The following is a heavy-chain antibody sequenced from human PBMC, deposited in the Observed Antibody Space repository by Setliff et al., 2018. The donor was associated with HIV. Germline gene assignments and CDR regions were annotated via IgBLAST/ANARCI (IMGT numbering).Heavy chain of an antibody. Sequence: SETLSLTCTVSGGSIRSSTYYWGWIRQPPGKGLEWIGTVYYSGSTYYNPSLKSRVTISVDTSKNQFSLKLSSVTAADTAVYYCARSVGYCSGGSCSNWFDPWGQGTLVTVSS. D-gene: IGHD2-15*01. J-gene: IGHJ5*02. V-gene: IGHV4-39*07. CDR1: GGSIRSSTYY. CDR2: VYYSGST. CDR3: ARSVGYCSGGSCSNWFDP.